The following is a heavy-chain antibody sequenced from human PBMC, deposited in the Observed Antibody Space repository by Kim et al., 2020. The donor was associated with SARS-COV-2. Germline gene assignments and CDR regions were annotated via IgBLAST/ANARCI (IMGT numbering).Heavy chain of an antibody. V-gene: IGHV3-33*01. D-gene: IGHD3-22*01. CDR3: ARAPSHYDSTGYYFTLDY. CDR2: VWYDGNTK. Sequence: GGSLRLSCAASGFTFSSYVMHWVRQAPGEGLEWVADVWYDGNTKFYADSVKGRFTISRDNSKNTLYLQMDSLRAEDTALYYCARAPSHYDSTGYYFTLDYWGQGTLVTVSS. CDR1: GFTFSSYV. J-gene: IGHJ4*02.